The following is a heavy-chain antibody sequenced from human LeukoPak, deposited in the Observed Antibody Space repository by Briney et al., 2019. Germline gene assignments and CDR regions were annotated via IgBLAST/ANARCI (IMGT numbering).Heavy chain of an antibody. J-gene: IGHJ5*01. CDR2: ISGSGGST. V-gene: IGHV3-23*01. Sequence: GGSLRLSCAASGFTFSSYAMSWVRQAPGKGLEWVSGISGSGGSTYYADSVKGRFTISRDNSKRTLYLQMNSLRAEDTAVYYCAKDRHAPGRYCSSTTCFPFDSWGQGTLVTVSS. CDR3: AKDRHAPGRYCSSTTCFPFDS. D-gene: IGHD2-2*01. CDR1: GFTFSSYA.